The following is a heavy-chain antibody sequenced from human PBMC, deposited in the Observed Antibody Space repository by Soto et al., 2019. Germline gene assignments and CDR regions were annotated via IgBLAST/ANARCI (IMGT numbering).Heavy chain of an antibody. D-gene: IGHD3-10*01. CDR3: AKDAITMVRGVISYYGMDV. J-gene: IGHJ6*02. Sequence: DVQLVESGGGLVQPGRSLRLSCAASGFTFDDYAMHWVRQAPGKGLEWVSGISWNSGSIGYADSVKGRFTISRDNAKNSMYLQMSSLRAEDTALYYCAKDAITMVRGVISYYGMDVWGQGTTVTVSS. CDR2: ISWNSGSI. V-gene: IGHV3-9*01. CDR1: GFTFDDYA.